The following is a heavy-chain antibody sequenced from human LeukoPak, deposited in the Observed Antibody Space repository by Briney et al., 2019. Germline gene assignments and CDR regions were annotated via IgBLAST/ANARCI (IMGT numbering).Heavy chain of an antibody. CDR3: ARDLRGAVAGFLDY. CDR1: GGTFSSYA. CDR2: IIPILGIA. J-gene: IGHJ4*02. V-gene: IGHV1-69*04. Sequence: ASVKVSCKASGGTFSSYAISWVRQAPGQGLEWMGRIIPILGIANYAQKLQGRVTITADKSTSTAYMELSSLRSEDTAVYYCARDLRGAVAGFLDYWGQGTLVTVSS. D-gene: IGHD6-19*01.